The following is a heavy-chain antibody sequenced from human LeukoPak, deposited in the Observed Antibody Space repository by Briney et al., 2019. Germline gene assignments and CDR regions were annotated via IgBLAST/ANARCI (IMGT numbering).Heavy chain of an antibody. CDR2: IDFTSSFI. D-gene: IGHD6-19*01. CDR3: ARASRASAWYIDEY. Sequence: PGGSLRLSCAASGFSFSTYNMDWVRQAPGKGLEWVASIDFTSSFIFYGDSVKGRFTISRDNAKNLLYLQLSSLRDDDSAIYYCARASRASAWYIDEYWGQGTLGTVSS. V-gene: IGHV3-21*06. CDR1: GFSFSTYN. J-gene: IGHJ4*02.